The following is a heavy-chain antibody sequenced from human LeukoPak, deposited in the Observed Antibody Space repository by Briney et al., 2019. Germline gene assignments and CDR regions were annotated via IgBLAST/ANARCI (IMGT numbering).Heavy chain of an antibody. CDR2: IKSKTDGGTT. J-gene: IGHJ3*02. Sequence: KTGGSLRLSCTASGFTFSNAWMSWVRQAPGKGLEWVGRIKSKTDGGTTDYAAPVKGRFTISRDDSKNTLYLQMNSLKTEDTAVYYCTTDRYYDSHNDAFDIWGQGTMVTVSS. V-gene: IGHV3-15*01. D-gene: IGHD3-22*01. CDR1: GFTFSNAW. CDR3: TTDRYYDSHNDAFDI.